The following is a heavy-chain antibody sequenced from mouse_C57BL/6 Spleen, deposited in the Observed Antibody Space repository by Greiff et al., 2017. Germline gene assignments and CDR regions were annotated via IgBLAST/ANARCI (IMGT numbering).Heavy chain of an antibody. D-gene: IGHD2-2*01. J-gene: IGHJ1*03. V-gene: IGHV1-85*01. CDR3: AREGGLRQGGYFDV. CDR1: GYTFTSYD. Sequence: QVQLKESGPELVKPGASVKLSCKASGYTFTSYDINWVKQRPGQGLEWIGWIYPRDGSTKYNEKFKGKATLTVDTSSSTAYMAIHSLTSEDSVVYCCAREGGLRQGGYFDVGGTGTTVTVSS. CDR2: IYPRDGST.